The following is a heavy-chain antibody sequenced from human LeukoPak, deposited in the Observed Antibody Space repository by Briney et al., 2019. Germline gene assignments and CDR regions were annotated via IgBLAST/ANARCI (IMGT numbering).Heavy chain of an antibody. J-gene: IGHJ4*02. CDR1: GFKFDDYA. CDR2: ISWNGITI. CDR3: ASDVAAAGNY. D-gene: IGHD6-13*01. Sequence: PGGSLRLSCAASGFKFDDYAMHWVRQAPGKGLEWVSGISWNGITIGYGDSVKGRFTISRDNDIHSLYLQMNSLRPEDTALYYCASDVAAAGNYWGQGTLVTVSS. V-gene: IGHV3-9*01.